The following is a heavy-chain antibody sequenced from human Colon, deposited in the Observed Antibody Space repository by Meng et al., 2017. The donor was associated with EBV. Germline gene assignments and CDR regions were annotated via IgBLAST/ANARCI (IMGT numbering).Heavy chain of an antibody. CDR2: IGGSGFNT. J-gene: IGHJ4*02. CDR1: GFTFSSYA. V-gene: IGHV3-23*01. CDR3: VRKFSGELLFDY. D-gene: IGHD4-23*01. Sequence: VHLMESGGTYVKPGGSLRLSCAASGFTFSSYAMNWVRQAPGKGLQWLSGIGGSGFNTYYAGSVKGRFTISRDNSKDTLYLQMNNLSAEDTAIYYCVRKFSGELLFDYWGQGTLVTVSS.